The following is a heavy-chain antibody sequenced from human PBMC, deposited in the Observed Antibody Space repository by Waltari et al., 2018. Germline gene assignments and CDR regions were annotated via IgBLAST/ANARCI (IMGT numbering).Heavy chain of an antibody. D-gene: IGHD2-2*01. J-gene: IGHJ3*02. CDR1: GYTFTGYY. V-gene: IGHV1-2*06. Sequence: QVQLVQSGAEVKKPGASVKVSCKASGYTFTGYYMHWVRQAPGQGLEWMGRFNPNSGDTNYAQKFQGRVTMTRDTSISTAYMELSRLRSDDTAVYYCARLPADDAFDIWGQGTMVTVSS. CDR3: ARLPADDAFDI. CDR2: FNPNSGDT.